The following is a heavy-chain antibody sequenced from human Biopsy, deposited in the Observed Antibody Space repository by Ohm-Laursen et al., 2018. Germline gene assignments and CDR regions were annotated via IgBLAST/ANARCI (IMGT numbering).Heavy chain of an antibody. V-gene: IGHV4-31*11. CDR1: GVSINGGRYY. Sequence: TLSLTWAVSGVSINGGRYYWNWIRHHPGKGLEWIGNIFYSANTYYNPSLKSRVTISVDTSKNQFSLKLSSVTAADTAVYYCARVAGGYAYYYGMDVWGQGTTVIVSS. J-gene: IGHJ6*02. CDR2: IFYSANT. CDR3: ARVAGGYAYYYGMDV. D-gene: IGHD5-12*01.